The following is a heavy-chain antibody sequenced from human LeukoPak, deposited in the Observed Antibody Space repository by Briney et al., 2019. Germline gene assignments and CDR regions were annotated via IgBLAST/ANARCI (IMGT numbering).Heavy chain of an antibody. CDR1: GYTFTSYG. CDR3: VRDIGTSPYLHDY. Sequence: GASVKVSCKASGYTFTSYGISWVRQAPGQGLEWMGWISAYNGNTNYAQKFQGRVTMTTDTSTSTAYMEVRTLRFDDTAVYYCVRDIGTSPYLHDYWVQGTLVTVSS. CDR2: ISAYNGNT. V-gene: IGHV1-18*01. J-gene: IGHJ4*02. D-gene: IGHD6-13*01.